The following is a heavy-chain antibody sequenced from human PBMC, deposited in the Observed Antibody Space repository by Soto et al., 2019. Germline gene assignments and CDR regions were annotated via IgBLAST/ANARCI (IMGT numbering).Heavy chain of an antibody. J-gene: IGHJ5*02. Sequence: EVQLVESGGGLVQPGGSLRLSCAASGFTFSSYSMNWVRKAPGKGLEWVSYISSSSSTIYYADSVKGRFTISRDNAKNSLYLQMNSLRAEDTAVYYCARDRPYSSSWYGWFDPWGQGTLVTVSS. CDR1: GFTFSSYS. V-gene: IGHV3-48*01. CDR3: ARDRPYSSSWYGWFDP. CDR2: ISSSSSTI. D-gene: IGHD6-13*01.